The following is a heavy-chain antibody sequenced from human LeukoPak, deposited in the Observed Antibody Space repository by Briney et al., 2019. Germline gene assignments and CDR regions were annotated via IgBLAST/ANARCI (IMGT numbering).Heavy chain of an antibody. CDR2: IRSKAYGGTT. V-gene: IGHV3-49*04. CDR3: TRGAVGATTFFDY. CDR1: GFTFGDYA. D-gene: IGHD1-26*01. Sequence: PGRSLRLSCTASGFTFGDYAMSWVRQAPGKGLEWVGFIRSKAYGGTTEYAASVKGRFTISGDDSKSIAYLQMNSLKTEDTAVYYCTRGAVGATTFFDYWGQETLVTVSS. J-gene: IGHJ4*02.